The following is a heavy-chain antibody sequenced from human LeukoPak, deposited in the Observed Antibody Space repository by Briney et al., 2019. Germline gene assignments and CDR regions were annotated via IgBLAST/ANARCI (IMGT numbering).Heavy chain of an antibody. CDR2: FGSAGDT. CDR3: VRGALPGDNWYFDL. CDR1: GFPFSPYD. V-gene: IGHV3-13*01. Sequence: PLGGSLRLSCATSGFPFSPYDMHWVRQAPGKGLEWVSAFGSAGDTYYPGAVKGRFTISRDYAMNSVYLHMNSLRAGDTAVYFCVRGALPGDNWYFDLWGRGTLVTVAS. J-gene: IGHJ2*01.